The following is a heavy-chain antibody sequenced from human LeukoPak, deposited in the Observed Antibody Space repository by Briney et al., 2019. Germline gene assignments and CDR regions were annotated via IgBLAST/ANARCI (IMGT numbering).Heavy chain of an antibody. CDR2: IYYSGST. D-gene: IGHD6-19*01. CDR3: ARRRGWQWLFDY. V-gene: IGHV4-39*01. CDR1: GGSISSSSYY. J-gene: IGHJ4*02. Sequence: SETLSLTCTVSGGSISSSSYYWGWIRQPPGKGLEWIGSIYYSGSTYYNPSLKSRVTISVDTSKNQFSLKLSSVTAADTAVYYCARRRGWQWLFDYWGQGTLVTVSS.